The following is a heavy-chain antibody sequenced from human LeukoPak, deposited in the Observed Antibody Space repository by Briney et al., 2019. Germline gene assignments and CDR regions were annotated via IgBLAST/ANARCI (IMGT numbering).Heavy chain of an antibody. CDR3: ARDLGYCSGGSCYFGYYYYYGMDV. Sequence: PGGSLRLSCAASGFTFSSYSMNWVRQAPGKGLEWVSSISSSSSYIYYADSVKGRFTISRDNAKNSLYLQMNSLRAEDTAVYYCARDLGYCSGGSCYFGYYYYYGMDVWGQGTTVTVSS. CDR1: GFTFSSYS. J-gene: IGHJ6*02. V-gene: IGHV3-21*01. D-gene: IGHD2-15*01. CDR2: ISSSSSYI.